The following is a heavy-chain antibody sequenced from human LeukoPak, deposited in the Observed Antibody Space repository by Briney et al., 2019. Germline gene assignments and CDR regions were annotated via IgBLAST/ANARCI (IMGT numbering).Heavy chain of an antibody. CDR3: ARAMSFDY. J-gene: IGHJ4*02. CDR2: INHSGST. CDR1: GGSFSNYY. V-gene: IGHV4-34*01. Sequence: SETLSLTCAVYGGSFSNYYWSWIRQPPGKGLEWIGEINHSGSTNYNPSLKSRVTISVDMSKNHFSLKLSSVTAADTAVYYCARAMSFDYWGQGTLVTVSS.